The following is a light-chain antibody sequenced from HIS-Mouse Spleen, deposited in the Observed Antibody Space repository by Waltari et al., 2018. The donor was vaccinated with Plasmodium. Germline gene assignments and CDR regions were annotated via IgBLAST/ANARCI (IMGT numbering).Light chain of an antibody. CDR1: QSISSW. Sequence: DIQMTQSPSTLSASVGDRVTITCRASQSISSWLAWYQQKPGKAPKLLIYQASSLESGVPSRCSGSGSGTEFTLTISSLQPDDFATYYCQQYNSYSWTFGQGTKVEIK. V-gene: IGKV1-5*03. CDR2: QAS. CDR3: QQYNSYSWT. J-gene: IGKJ1*01.